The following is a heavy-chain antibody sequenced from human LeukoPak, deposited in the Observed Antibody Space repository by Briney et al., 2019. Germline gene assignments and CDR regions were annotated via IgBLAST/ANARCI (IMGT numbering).Heavy chain of an antibody. CDR1: GFTVRTTY. D-gene: IGHD1-26*01. CDR3: ARGGSVGSYYYFDY. J-gene: IGHJ4*02. V-gene: IGHV3-53*01. CDR2: IYSGGNT. Sequence: GGSLRLSCAASGFTVRTTYMTWVHQAPGKGLEWVSVIYSGGNTYYADSVKGRFTISRDNSKNTLFLQMNSLRAEDTAVYFCARGGSVGSYYYFDYWGQGTLVTVSS.